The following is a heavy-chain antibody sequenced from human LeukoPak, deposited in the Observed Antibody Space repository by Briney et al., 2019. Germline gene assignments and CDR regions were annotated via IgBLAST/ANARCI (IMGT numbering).Heavy chain of an antibody. CDR3: AREDGYSSSWYSDY. CDR2: IKQEGSEK. Sequence: TGGSLRLSCAASGFTFSSYWMSWVRQAPGKGLEWVAKIKQEGSEKYYVDSVKGRFTISRDNAKNSLYLQMNSLRAEDTAVYYCAREDGYSSSWYSDYWGQGTLVTVSS. CDR1: GFTFSSYW. D-gene: IGHD6-13*01. V-gene: IGHV3-7*05. J-gene: IGHJ4*02.